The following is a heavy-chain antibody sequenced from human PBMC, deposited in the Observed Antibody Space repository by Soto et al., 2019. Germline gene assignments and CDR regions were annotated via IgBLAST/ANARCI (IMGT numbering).Heavy chain of an antibody. J-gene: IGHJ3*02. Sequence: QVQLVESGGGLVKPGGSLRLSCAASGFTFSDFYMSWIRRAPGKGLEWVSYISSSGPTMFYADSVKGRFTISRDNAKSSLYLHMNSPRAEDTAVYYCARPRSLIPAAITAFDIWGLGTMVTVSS. CDR3: ARPRSLIPAAITAFDI. D-gene: IGHD2-2*01. CDR1: GFTFSDFY. CDR2: ISSSGPTM. V-gene: IGHV3-11*01.